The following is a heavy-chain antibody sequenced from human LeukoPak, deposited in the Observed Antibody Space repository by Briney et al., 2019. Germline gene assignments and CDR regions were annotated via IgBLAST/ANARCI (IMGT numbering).Heavy chain of an antibody. D-gene: IGHD3-22*01. Sequence: SETLSLTCTVSGYSISSGYFWGWIRQPPGKGLEWIGSIYHSGSTSYNPSLKSRLTISVDTSKNQFSLKLSSVTAADTAVYYCARDGSSGYYSDYWGQGTLVTVSS. CDR3: ARDGSSGYYSDY. CDR1: GYSISSGYF. V-gene: IGHV4-38-2*02. J-gene: IGHJ4*02. CDR2: IYHSGST.